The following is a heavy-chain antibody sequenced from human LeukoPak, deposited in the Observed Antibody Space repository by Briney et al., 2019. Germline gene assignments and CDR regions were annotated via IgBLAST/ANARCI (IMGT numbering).Heavy chain of an antibody. CDR3: AREEATLTADAFNI. CDR2: INSSDNT. J-gene: IGHJ3*02. Sequence: GGSLRLSCAASGFTVSSNYMSRVRQAPGEGLEWVSVINSSDNTYYAEDAERRFTTTRENSKKTLYLQINSRRAEDTAVYYCAREEATLTADAFNIWGQGTMVTVSS. CDR1: GFTVSSNY. V-gene: IGHV3-53*01. D-gene: IGHD3-9*01.